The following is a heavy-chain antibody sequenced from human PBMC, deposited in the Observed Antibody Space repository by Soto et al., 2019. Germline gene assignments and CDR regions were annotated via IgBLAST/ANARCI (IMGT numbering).Heavy chain of an antibody. CDR2: IWYDGSSE. CDR3: ARGVDYFDY. V-gene: IGHV3-33*01. CDR1: GFTFNRYG. J-gene: IGHJ4*02. Sequence: QVQLVESGGGVVQPGRSLRLSCAASGFTFNRYGMHWVRQAPGKGLEWVAVIWYDGSSEYYADSVKGRFTIPRDNSKNTLFLQMNSLRAEDTAVYYCARGVDYFDYWGQGTLVTVSS.